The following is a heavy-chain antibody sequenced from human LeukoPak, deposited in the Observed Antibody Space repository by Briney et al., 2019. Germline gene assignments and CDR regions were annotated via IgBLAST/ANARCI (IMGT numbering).Heavy chain of an antibody. Sequence: GGSLRLSCAASGFTFSNHAMSWVRQAPGKGLEWVSGINGSGVTTYYADSVNGRFTNSRDNSKKTLYLHMNSLRVEDTAIYYCAKDPLYHYYMDVWGRGTSVTVSS. CDR3: AKDPLYHYYMDV. D-gene: IGHD2/OR15-2a*01. CDR2: INGSGVTT. CDR1: GFTFSNHA. J-gene: IGHJ6*03. V-gene: IGHV3-23*01.